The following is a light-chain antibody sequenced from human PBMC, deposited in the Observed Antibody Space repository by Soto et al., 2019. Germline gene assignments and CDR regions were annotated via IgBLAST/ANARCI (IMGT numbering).Light chain of an antibody. J-gene: IGKJ1*01. V-gene: IGKV3-15*01. Sequence: VMTQSPATVSASPGERVTLSCRASQSVSGNVAWYHQKPGQPPRLLVYGASTTATDIPARFFGSGSETDFTLTITRLQSEDFGTYYCQQFNSWPRTYGQGTKVEIK. CDR3: QQFNSWPRT. CDR1: QSVSGN. CDR2: GAS.